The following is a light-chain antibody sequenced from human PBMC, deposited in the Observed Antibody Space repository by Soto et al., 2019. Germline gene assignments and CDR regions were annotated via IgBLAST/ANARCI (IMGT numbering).Light chain of an antibody. V-gene: IGKV1-39*01. J-gene: IGKJ1*01. CDR1: QSISSY. Sequence: DIQMTQSPSSLSASVGDRVTITCRASQSISSYLNWYQQKPGKAPKLLIYAASSLQSGVPSRFSGSGSGTDFTLTISGLQSEDFATYYCQQYYIYPRTFGQGTKVDIK. CDR2: AAS. CDR3: QQYYIYPRT.